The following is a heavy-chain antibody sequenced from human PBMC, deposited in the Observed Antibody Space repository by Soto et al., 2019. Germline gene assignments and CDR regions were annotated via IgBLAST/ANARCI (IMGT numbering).Heavy chain of an antibody. D-gene: IGHD4-17*01. V-gene: IGHV5-51*01. CDR3: ARYVTHDYPGDYYYYYGMDV. Sequence: PGESLKISCKGSGYSFTSYWIGWVRQMPGKGLEWMGIIYPGDSDTRYSPSFQGQVTISADKSISTAYLQWSSLKASDTAMYYCARYVTHDYPGDYYYYYGMDVWGQGTTVTVSS. J-gene: IGHJ6*02. CDR1: GYSFTSYW. CDR2: IYPGDSDT.